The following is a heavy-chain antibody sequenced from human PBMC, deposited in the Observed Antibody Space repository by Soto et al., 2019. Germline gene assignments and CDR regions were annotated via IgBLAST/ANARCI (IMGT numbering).Heavy chain of an antibody. J-gene: IGHJ4*02. V-gene: IGHV4-39*01. CDR3: ASHAVHSSGFTDY. CDR2: IYYSGST. Sequence: QLQLQESGPGLVKPSETLSLTCTVSGGSISSSSYYWGWIRQPPGKGLEWIGSIYYSGSTYYNPSLKSRVTISVDTSKNQFSLKLSSVPAADTAVYYCASHAVHSSGFTDYWGQGTLVTVSS. D-gene: IGHD6-19*01. CDR1: GGSISSSSYY.